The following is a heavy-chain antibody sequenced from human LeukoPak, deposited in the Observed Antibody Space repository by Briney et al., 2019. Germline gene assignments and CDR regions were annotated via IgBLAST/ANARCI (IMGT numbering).Heavy chain of an antibody. D-gene: IGHD5-18*01. CDR2: INSDGNSI. Sequence: PGGSLRLSCAASGFTISGHWMHWVRQGPGKGLVWVSRINSDGNSIAYADSVKGRFTISRDNANNMLYLQMNSLRAEDTAIYYCAREDTTLVASFRLDYWGQGTLVTVSS. CDR3: AREDTTLVASFRLDY. J-gene: IGHJ4*02. V-gene: IGHV3-74*01. CDR1: GFTISGHW.